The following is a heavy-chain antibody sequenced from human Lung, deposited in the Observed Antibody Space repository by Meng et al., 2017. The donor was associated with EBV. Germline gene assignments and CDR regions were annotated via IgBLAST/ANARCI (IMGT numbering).Heavy chain of an antibody. CDR1: GLTVSASA. V-gene: IGHV3-73*02. J-gene: IGHJ4*02. Sequence: VRLVEAGGGLVRPGGSLKLSCAASGLTVSASAMHWVRQASGKGLEWVGRIRSKANNYATAFGASVEGRFTISRDDSNNTAYLQMNSLKTEDTAVYYCTSRSFWGQGILVTVSS. CDR3: TSRSF. CDR2: IRSKANNYAT.